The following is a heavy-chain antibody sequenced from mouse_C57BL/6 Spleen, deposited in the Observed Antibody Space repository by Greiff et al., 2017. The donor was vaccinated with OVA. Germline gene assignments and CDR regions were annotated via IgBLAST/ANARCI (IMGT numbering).Heavy chain of an antibody. Sequence: QVQLQQSGAELMKPGASVKLSCKATGYTFTGYWIEWVKQRPGHGLEWIGEILPGSGSTNYNEKFKGKATFTADTSSTTAYMQLSSLTTEDSAIYYCARGDYRYDYQLFAYWGQGTLVTVSA. CDR1: GYTFTGYW. CDR2: ILPGSGST. CDR3: ARGDYRYDYQLFAY. J-gene: IGHJ3*01. D-gene: IGHD2-4*01. V-gene: IGHV1-9*01.